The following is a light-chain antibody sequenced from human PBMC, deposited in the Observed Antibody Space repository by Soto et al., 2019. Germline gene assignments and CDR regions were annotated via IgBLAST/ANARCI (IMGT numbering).Light chain of an antibody. V-gene: IGKV3-20*01. CDR3: QQYGTSRWT. CDR2: GVS. CDR1: ESVSDSQ. J-gene: IGKJ1*01. Sequence: EIVLAHSPTTLSLSPVERATLSFSTSESVSDSQLAWYQQRPGQAPRLLIYGVSSRAAGIADRFSGSGSGTDFTLTISRLEPEDFALYYCQQYGTSRWTFGQGTKVDIK.